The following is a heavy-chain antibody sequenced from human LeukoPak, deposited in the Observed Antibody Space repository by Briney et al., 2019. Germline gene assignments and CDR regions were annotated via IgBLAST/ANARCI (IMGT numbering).Heavy chain of an antibody. CDR1: GFTFSCYA. J-gene: IGHJ5*02. Sequence: PGGSLRLSSAAYGFTFSCYAMMRVRQAPGKGLEWVSTVTGSTGGTSYADSVRGCFTMSRDNSKNTLYLIMNGLRAEDTAVYYCAKGAAAGLVDWFEPWGQGTLVAVSS. CDR3: AKGAAAGLVDWFEP. CDR2: VTGSTGGT. V-gene: IGHV3-23*01. D-gene: IGHD6-13*01.